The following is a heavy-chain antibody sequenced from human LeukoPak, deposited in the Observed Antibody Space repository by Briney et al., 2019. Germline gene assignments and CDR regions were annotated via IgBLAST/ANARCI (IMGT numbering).Heavy chain of an antibody. Sequence: SETLSLTCTVSGGSISSRSYYWGWIRQTPGKGLEWIGTIFYTGSTYYNPSLKSRLTISVDTSKNQFSLKLNSVTAADTAVYYCARGGDYGDLRYFDYWGQGTLVTVSS. D-gene: IGHD4-17*01. CDR2: IFYTGST. CDR3: ARGGDYGDLRYFDY. CDR1: GGSISSRSYY. V-gene: IGHV4-39*07. J-gene: IGHJ4*02.